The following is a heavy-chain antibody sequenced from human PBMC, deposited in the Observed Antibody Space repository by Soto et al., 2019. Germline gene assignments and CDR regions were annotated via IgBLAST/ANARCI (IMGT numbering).Heavy chain of an antibody. V-gene: IGHV3-30-3*01. J-gene: IGHJ5*01. CDR1: GFTFANYA. D-gene: IGHD2-21*01. CDR3: ARDVGGGDGTSHSGSYNWFDS. CDR2: ISYDGNNK. Sequence: QVQLVESGGGVVQPGRSLRLSCAASGFTFANYALHWVRQAPGKGLEWLAVISYDGNNKYYAASVKGRFTISRDASRDTRYVQMNSLRPEDTALYDGARDVGGGDGTSHSGSYNWFDSWGQGVLVTVSS.